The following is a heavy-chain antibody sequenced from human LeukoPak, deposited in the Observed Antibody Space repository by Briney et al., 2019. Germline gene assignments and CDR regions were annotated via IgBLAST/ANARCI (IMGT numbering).Heavy chain of an antibody. Sequence: GEXLKISFESSGYSFTSYWIGWVRPMPGKGLEWMGIIYPGDSNTSYSPSFQGQVTISADKSISTAYLQWSSLKASDSAMYYCVQCGGDCYTSSHWGQGTLVTVSS. J-gene: IGHJ4*02. D-gene: IGHD2-21*02. CDR1: GYSFTSYW. CDR3: VQCGGDCYTSSH. V-gene: IGHV5-51*01. CDR2: IYPGDSNT.